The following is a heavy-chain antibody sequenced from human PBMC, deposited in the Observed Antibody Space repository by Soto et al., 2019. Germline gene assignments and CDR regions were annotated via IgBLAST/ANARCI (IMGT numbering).Heavy chain of an antibody. V-gene: IGHV4-59*08. Sequence: QVQLQESGPGLVKPSETLSLTCTVSGGSISSYYWSWIRQPPGKGLEWIGYIYYSGSTNYNPSLNSRVPRSVGTTKNQFCQTLSSVTAADSAVYYCARHSSGYYYVCDSWGQGTLVTVSS. CDR2: IYYSGST. D-gene: IGHD3-22*01. J-gene: IGHJ4*02. CDR1: GGSISSYY. CDR3: ARHSSGYYYVCDS.